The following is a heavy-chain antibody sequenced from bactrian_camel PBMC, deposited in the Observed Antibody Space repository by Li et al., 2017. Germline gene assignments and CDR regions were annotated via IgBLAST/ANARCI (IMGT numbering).Heavy chain of an antibody. CDR2: VYFGGGST. Sequence: QLVESGGGSVQPGGSLRLSCGASGHTYSSNCMGWFRQALGKEREGVAFVYFGGGSTYYADSVKGRFTISQDKGKNTVYLEMNSLKPEDTAMYYCAGSRTYCSSNEFVYWGQGTQVTVS. CDR3: AGSRTYCSSNEFVY. D-gene: IGHD3*01. CDR1: GHTYSSNC. J-gene: IGHJ4*01. V-gene: IGHV3S40*01.